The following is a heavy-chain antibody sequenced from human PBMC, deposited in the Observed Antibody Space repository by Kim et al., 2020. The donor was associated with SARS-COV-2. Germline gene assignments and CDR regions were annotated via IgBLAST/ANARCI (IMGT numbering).Heavy chain of an antibody. D-gene: IGHD3-10*01. Sequence: GGSLRLSCAASGFTFSSYAMHWVRQAPGKGLEWVAVISYDGSNKYYADSVKGRFTISRDNSKNTLYLQMNSLRAEDTAVYYCARDDMVRGVILILGIDYWGQGTLVTVSS. J-gene: IGHJ4*02. V-gene: IGHV3-30*04. CDR1: GFTFSSYA. CDR2: ISYDGSNK. CDR3: ARDDMVRGVILILGIDY.